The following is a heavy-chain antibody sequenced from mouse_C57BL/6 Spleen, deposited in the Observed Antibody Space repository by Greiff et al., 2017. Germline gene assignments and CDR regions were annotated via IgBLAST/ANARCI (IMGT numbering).Heavy chain of an antibody. D-gene: IGHD1-1*01. V-gene: IGHV1-7*01. CDR2: INPSSGYT. Sequence: QVQLQQSGDELAKPGASVKLSCKASGYTFTSYWMHWVKQRPGQGLEWIGYINPSSGYTKYNQKIKNKATLTADKSYSTAYMKLSSLTYEDTAVYYCARLGVNYYGSSYGFAYWGQGTLVTVSA. J-gene: IGHJ3*01. CDR3: ARLGVNYYGSSYGFAY. CDR1: GYTFTSYW.